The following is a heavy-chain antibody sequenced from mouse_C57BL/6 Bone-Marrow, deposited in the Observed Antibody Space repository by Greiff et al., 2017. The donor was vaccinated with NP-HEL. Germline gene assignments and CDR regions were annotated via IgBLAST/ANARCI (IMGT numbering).Heavy chain of an antibody. CDR2: ISDGGSYT. D-gene: IGHD2-4*01. V-gene: IGHV5-4*01. CDR3: ARVYDYDHAMDY. CDR1: GFTFSSYA. Sequence: EVLLVESGGGLVKPGGSLKLSCAASGFTFSSYAMSWVRQTPEKRLEWVATISDGGSYTYYPDNVKGRFTISRDNAKNNLYLQMSQLKSEDTAMYYCARVYDYDHAMDYWGQGTSVTVSS. J-gene: IGHJ4*01.